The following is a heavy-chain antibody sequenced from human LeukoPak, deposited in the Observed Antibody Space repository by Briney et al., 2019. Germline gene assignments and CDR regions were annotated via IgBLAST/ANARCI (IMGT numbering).Heavy chain of an antibody. J-gene: IGHJ4*02. CDR2: ISAYNGNT. CDR3: ARAFRYYDFWSGEPYYFDY. V-gene: IGHV1-18*01. D-gene: IGHD3-3*01. Sequence: GASVKVSCKASGYTFTSYGISWVRQAPGQGLEWMGWISAYNGNTNYAQKLQGRVTMTTDTSTSTAYTELRSLRSDDTAVYYCARAFRYYDFWSGEPYYFDYWGQGTLVTVSS. CDR1: GYTFTSYG.